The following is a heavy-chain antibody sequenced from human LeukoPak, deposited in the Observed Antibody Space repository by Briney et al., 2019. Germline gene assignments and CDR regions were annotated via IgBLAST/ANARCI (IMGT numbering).Heavy chain of an antibody. CDR1: GGTFSRYA. CDR2: IIPIFGIA. Sequence: RASVKVSCQASGGTFSRYAISWVRQAPGQGLEWMGGIIPIFGIANYAHKFQGRVTITADKSTSTAYMELSSLRSEDTAVYYCARDRVGHLQLEPFDYWGQGTVVTVSS. V-gene: IGHV1-69*10. J-gene: IGHJ4*02. CDR3: ARDRVGHLQLEPFDY. D-gene: IGHD1-1*01.